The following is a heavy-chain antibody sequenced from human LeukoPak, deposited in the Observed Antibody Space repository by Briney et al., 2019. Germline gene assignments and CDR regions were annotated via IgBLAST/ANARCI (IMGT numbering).Heavy chain of an antibody. D-gene: IGHD3-22*01. CDR2: ISSTSTFI. J-gene: IGHJ6*03. CDR1: GFTFSRYS. V-gene: IGHV3-21*01. CDR3: ARDNFDSSDYPQTYYYYYMDV. Sequence: GGSLRLSCAASGFTFSRYSMNWVRQAPGKGLEWVASISSTSTFIYSADSVKGRFTISRDTAKNSLFLQMNSLRAEDTAIYYCARDNFDSSDYPQTYYYYYMDVRGKGTTVTVSS.